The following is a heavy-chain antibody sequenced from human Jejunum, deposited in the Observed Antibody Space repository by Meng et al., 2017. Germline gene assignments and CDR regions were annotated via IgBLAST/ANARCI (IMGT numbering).Heavy chain of an antibody. V-gene: IGHV4-61*08. Sequence: GQLRESGPGLVRPSETLALFCSVSGGSVSSAGYQWSWIRQPPGKGLEWIGYASTNYNPSLKSRVTISVDTSKNQFSLRLTSVTAADTAVYYCARDHMGSLDYWGQGILVTVSS. CDR1: GGSVSSAGYQ. J-gene: IGHJ4*02. CDR2: AST. CDR3: ARDHMGSLDY. D-gene: IGHD1-26*01.